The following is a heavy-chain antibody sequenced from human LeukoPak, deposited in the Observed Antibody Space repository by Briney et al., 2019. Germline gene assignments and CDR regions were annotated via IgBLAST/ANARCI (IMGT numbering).Heavy chain of an antibody. CDR2: IYHSGST. J-gene: IGHJ4*02. CDR1: GYPLSRVYH. Sequence: TSETLSLTRAVSGYPLSRVYHWGWIRQPPGKGLEGMGRIYHSGSTYYNPSLKSRVTIPVDTSTTQSSLKLSSVTAADTAVYNCARLSGSYRELVRPLDYGGKGTLATVSP. D-gene: IGHD1-26*01. V-gene: IGHV4-38-2*01. CDR3: ARLSGSYRELVRPLDY.